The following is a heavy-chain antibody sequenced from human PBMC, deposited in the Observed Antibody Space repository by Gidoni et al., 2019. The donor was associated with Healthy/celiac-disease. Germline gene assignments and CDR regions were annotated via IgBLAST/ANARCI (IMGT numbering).Heavy chain of an antibody. CDR3: ARDVTTLWFEDINHWFDP. CDR1: GGSISSGDYY. V-gene: IGHV4-30-4*01. CDR2: IYYSGST. J-gene: IGHJ5*02. Sequence: QVQLQESGPGLVKPSQTLSLTCTVSGGSISSGDYYWSWIRQPPGKGLEWIGYIYYSGSTYYNPSLKSRVTISVDTSKNQFSLKLSSVTAADTAVYYCARDVTTLWFEDINHWFDPWGQGTLVTVSS. D-gene: IGHD3-10*01.